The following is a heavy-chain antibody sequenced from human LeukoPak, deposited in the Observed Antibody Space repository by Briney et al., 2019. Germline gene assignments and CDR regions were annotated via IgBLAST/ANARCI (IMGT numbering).Heavy chain of an antibody. CDR1: GFTFSSYS. J-gene: IGHJ4*02. Sequence: PGGSLRLSCAASGFTFSSYSMNWVRQAPGKGLEYVSAISPNGGSTYHASSVKGRFTISRDNSKNTLYLQMGSLRAEDMAVYYCAGSTVTTGPLCYWGQGTLVTVSS. D-gene: IGHD4-17*01. CDR2: ISPNGGST. V-gene: IGHV3-64*01. CDR3: AGSTVTTGPLCY.